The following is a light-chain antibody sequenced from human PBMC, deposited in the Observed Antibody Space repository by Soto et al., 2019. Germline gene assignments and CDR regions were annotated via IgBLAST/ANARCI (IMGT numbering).Light chain of an antibody. J-gene: IGKJ4*01. V-gene: IGKV3D-20*02. CDR3: QQRSNWPLT. CDR1: QSICSN. CDR2: AAS. Sequence: EIVMTQSPATLSVSPGERATLSCRASQSICSNLAWYQQKPGQAPRLLIYAASSRATGIPDRFSGGGSGTDFTLTISRLEPEDFAVYYCQQRSNWPLTFGGGTKVDI.